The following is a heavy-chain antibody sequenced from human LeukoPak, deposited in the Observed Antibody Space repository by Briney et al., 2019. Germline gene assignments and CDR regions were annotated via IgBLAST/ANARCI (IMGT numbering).Heavy chain of an antibody. CDR3: AKDYFRRNGVYDAFDL. D-gene: IGHD3-9*01. CDR2: ISGSGAKT. V-gene: IGHV3-23*01. Sequence: GGSLRLSCAASGFTFSNYAVSWVRQAPGKGLEWVSGISGSGAKTYYADSVKGRFTISRDNSRNTMYLQMSSLRAEDTAVYYCAKDYFRRNGVYDAFDLWGHGTTVTVS. J-gene: IGHJ3*01. CDR1: GFTFSNYA.